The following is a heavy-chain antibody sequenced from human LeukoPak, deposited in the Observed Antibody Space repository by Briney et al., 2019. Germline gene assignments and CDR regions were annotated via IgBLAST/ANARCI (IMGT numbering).Heavy chain of an antibody. J-gene: IGHJ5*02. Sequence: SETLSLTCTVSGGSISSSSYYWGWIRQPPGKGLEWIGSNYYSGSTHYNPSLKSRVTISVDTSKNQFSLKLSSVTAADTAVYYCARDGIGTFDHWGQGTLVTVSS. CDR3: ARDGIGTFDH. CDR2: NYYSGST. V-gene: IGHV4-39*07. CDR1: GGSISSSSYY. D-gene: IGHD1-1*01.